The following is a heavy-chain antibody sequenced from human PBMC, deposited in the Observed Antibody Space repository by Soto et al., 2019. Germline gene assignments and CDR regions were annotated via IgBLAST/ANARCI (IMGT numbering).Heavy chain of an antibody. J-gene: IGHJ6*02. CDR2: INHSGST. CDR1: GGSFSGYY. Sequence: SETLSLTCAVYGGSFSGYYWSWIRQPPGKGLEWIGEINHSGSTNYNPSLKSRVTISVDTSKNQFSLKLSSVTAADTAVYYCARDPRYYDFWSGYSSYYGMDVWGQGTTVTSP. CDR3: ARDPRYYDFWSGYSSYYGMDV. D-gene: IGHD3-3*01. V-gene: IGHV4-34*01.